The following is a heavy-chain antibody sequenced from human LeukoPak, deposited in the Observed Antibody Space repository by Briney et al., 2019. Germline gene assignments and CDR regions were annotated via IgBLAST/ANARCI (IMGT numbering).Heavy chain of an antibody. J-gene: IGHJ4*02. V-gene: IGHV3-21*01. CDR2: ITTTFYT. CDR1: GFTFSSYS. CDR3: ARVRANWYEDY. D-gene: IGHD6-13*01. Sequence: GGSLRLSCAASGFTFSSYSFNWVRQVPGKGLEWVSSITTTFYTYYTDSVKGRFTISRDNAKNSLYLQMISLRAGDTAVYYCARVRANWYEDYWGLGTLVTVSS.